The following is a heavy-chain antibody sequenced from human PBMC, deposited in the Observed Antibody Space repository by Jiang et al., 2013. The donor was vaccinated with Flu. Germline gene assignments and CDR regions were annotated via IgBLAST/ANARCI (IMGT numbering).Heavy chain of an antibody. J-gene: IGHJ2*01. CDR1: GYTFTSYG. CDR2: ISAYNGNT. D-gene: IGHD3-22*01. CDR3: ARVRGEDYYDSSGYYYDFVWYFDL. Sequence: SCKASGYTFTSYGISWVRQAPGQGLEWMGWISAYNGNTNYAQKLQGRVTMTTDTSTSTAYMELRSLRSDDTAVYYCARVRGEDYYDSSGYYYDFVWYFDLWGRGTLVTVSS. V-gene: IGHV1-18*01.